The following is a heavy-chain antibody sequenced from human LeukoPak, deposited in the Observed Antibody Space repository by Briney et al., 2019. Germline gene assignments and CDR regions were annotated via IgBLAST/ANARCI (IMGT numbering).Heavy chain of an antibody. J-gene: IGHJ6*03. CDR2: ISWDGGST. D-gene: IGHD6-13*01. Sequence: GGSLRLSCAASGFTFDDYTMHWVRPAPGKGLEWVSLISWDGGSTYYADSVKGRFTISRDNSKNSLYLQMNSLRTEDTALYYCAKDGIWGAAAGRYYYMDVWGKGTTVTVSS. V-gene: IGHV3-43*01. CDR3: AKDGIWGAAAGRYYYMDV. CDR1: GFTFDDYT.